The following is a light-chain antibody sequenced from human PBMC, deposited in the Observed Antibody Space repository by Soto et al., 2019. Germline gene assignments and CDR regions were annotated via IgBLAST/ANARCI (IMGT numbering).Light chain of an antibody. J-gene: IGKJ3*01. Sequence: DIQMTQSPSTLSASVGDRVTITCRASQSVSSWLAWYQQKPGKAPKLLIYKASSLESGVPSRFSGSGSGTEFTLTISSLQPDDSATYYCQHYNSFGPGTKVVIK. CDR2: KAS. V-gene: IGKV1-5*03. CDR1: QSVSSW. CDR3: QHYNS.